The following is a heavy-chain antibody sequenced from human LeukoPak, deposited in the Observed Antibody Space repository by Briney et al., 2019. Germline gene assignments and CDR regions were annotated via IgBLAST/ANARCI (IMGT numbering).Heavy chain of an antibody. CDR2: ISYDGSNK. CDR3: AKAGRYFDWLSLDY. J-gene: IGHJ4*02. Sequence: GRSLRLSCAASGFTFSSYGMHWVRQAPGKGLEWVAVISYDGSNKYYADSVKGRFTISRDNSKNTLYLQMSSLRAEDTAVYYCAKAGRYFDWLSLDYWGQGTLVTVSS. V-gene: IGHV3-30*18. CDR1: GFTFSSYG. D-gene: IGHD3-9*01.